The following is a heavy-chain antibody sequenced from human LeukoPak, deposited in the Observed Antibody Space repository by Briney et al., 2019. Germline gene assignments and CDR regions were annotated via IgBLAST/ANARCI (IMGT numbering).Heavy chain of an antibody. D-gene: IGHD2-21*01. CDR2: ISRSGTET. CDR1: GFTFSNYG. J-gene: IGHJ6*02. Sequence: GGSLRLSCAGAGFTFSNYGMSWVRQAPGKGLEWVSVISRSGTETYHADSVRGRFTISRDNAKNTLYLQMNSLRAEDTAVYYCAKYCGGDCYGMDVWGQGTTVTVSS. V-gene: IGHV3-23*01. CDR3: AKYCGGDCYGMDV.